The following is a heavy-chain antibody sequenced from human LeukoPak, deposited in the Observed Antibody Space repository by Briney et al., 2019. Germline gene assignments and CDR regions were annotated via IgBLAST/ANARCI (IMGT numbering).Heavy chain of an antibody. V-gene: IGHV4-59*08. D-gene: IGHD5-18*01. J-gene: IGHJ4*02. CDR1: GGSISSYY. Sequence: PSETLSLTCTVSGGSISSYYWSWIRQPPGKGLEWIGYIYYSGSTNYNPSLKSRATISVDTSKNQFSLQLSSVTATDTAVYYCARVGAWIQLGYFDYWGQGTLVTVSS. CDR3: ARVGAWIQLGYFDY. CDR2: IYYSGST.